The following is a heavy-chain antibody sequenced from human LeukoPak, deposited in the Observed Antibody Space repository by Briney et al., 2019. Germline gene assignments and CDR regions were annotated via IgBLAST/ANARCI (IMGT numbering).Heavy chain of an antibody. CDR3: AREGDSSFGYFDY. J-gene: IGHJ4*02. CDR2: INTNTGNT. Sequence: GASVKVFCLPSGCTFTNYAMNWVRQAPGQGREWVGWINTNTGNTTYAQGFTGRFVFSLDTSVSTAYLQISSLTADDNAVYYCAREGDSSFGYFDYWGQGTLVTVSS. D-gene: IGHD6-13*01. V-gene: IGHV7-4-1*02. CDR1: GCTFTNYA.